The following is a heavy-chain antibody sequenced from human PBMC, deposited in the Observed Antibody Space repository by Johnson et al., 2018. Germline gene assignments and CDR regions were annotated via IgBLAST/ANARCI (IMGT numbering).Heavy chain of an antibody. V-gene: IGHV3-30-3*01. Sequence: QVQLVESGGGVVQPGRSLRLSCAASGFTFSSYAMHWVRQAPGKGLEWVAVISYDGSNKYYADSVKGRFTISSDNSQNTLFLQMNSLRAEDTAVYYCARDPNYGGSPGAFDIWGQGNLVTVSS. CDR2: ISYDGSNK. CDR3: ARDPNYGGSPGAFDI. D-gene: IGHD4-23*01. J-gene: IGHJ3*02. CDR1: GFTFSSYA.